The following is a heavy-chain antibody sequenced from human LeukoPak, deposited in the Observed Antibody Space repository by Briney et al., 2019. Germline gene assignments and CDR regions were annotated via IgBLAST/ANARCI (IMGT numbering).Heavy chain of an antibody. J-gene: IGHJ4*02. CDR2: ISPYNGNT. D-gene: IGHD2-8*01. CDR1: GYPFSNYG. V-gene: IGHV1-18*01. Sequence: GASVKVSCKTSGYPFSNYGISWVRQAPGQGLEWMGWISPYNGNTINAQKVQGRVTVTTDTTTSTAYMELRSLRSDDTAVYYCTRTVLDCKNGVCYDYWGQGTLVTVSS. CDR3: TRTVLDCKNGVCYDY.